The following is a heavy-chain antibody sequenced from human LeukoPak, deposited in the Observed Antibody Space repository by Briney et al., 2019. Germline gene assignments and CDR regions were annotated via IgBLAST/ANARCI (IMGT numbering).Heavy chain of an antibody. CDR1: GYTFSDYQ. V-gene: IGHV1-2*02. D-gene: IGHD1-26*01. Sequence: ASVKVSCKASGYTFSDYQIHWVRQAPGQGLEWMGWINPYSGDTKYAQKFQGRVTMTRDTSISTAYMDLSRLRSDGTAVYYCAREWVRATNWFDPWGQGTLVTISS. J-gene: IGHJ5*02. CDR3: AREWVRATNWFDP. CDR2: INPYSGDT.